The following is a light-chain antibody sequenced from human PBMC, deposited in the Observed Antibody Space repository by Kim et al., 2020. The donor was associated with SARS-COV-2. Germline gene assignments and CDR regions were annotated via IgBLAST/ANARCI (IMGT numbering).Light chain of an antibody. J-gene: IGLJ3*02. CDR2: EVN. V-gene: IGLV2-18*02. CDR1: TSDMGTEDL. CDR3: SSFTSSSTWV. Sequence: GHTIPAACPGTTSDMGTEDLFSWYQQPPGTAPNLIVYEVNNRPSGVPDRFSGSKSGNTASLTISGLQAEDETDYYCSSFTSSSTWVFGGGTQLTVL.